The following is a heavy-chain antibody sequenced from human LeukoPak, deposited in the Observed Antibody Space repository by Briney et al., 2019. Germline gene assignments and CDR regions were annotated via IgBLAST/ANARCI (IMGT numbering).Heavy chain of an antibody. CDR2: IKSKTDGGTT. V-gene: IGHV3-15*01. Sequence: PGGCLRLSCAASGFTFSNAWMSWVRQAPGKGLEWVGRIKSKTDGGTTAYAAPVKGRFTISRDDSKNTLYLQMNSLKTEDTAVYYCTTDIVVVTATLYYFDYWGQGTLVTVSS. CDR3: TTDIVVVTATLYYFDY. D-gene: IGHD2-21*02. J-gene: IGHJ4*02. CDR1: GFTFSNAW.